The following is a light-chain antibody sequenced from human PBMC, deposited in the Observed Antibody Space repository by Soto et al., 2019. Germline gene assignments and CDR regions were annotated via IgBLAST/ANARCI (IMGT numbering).Light chain of an antibody. CDR3: AAWDDRLSGPV. CDR1: SSNIGTNY. Sequence: HSVLTQTPSASGTPGQRATISCSGSSSNIGTNYGYWFQQLPGTAPKLLFYRNNQRPSGVPDRFSGSKSGTSASLAISGLRSEDEADYYCAAWDDRLSGPVFGGGTKVTVL. J-gene: IGLJ2*01. CDR2: RNN. V-gene: IGLV1-47*01.